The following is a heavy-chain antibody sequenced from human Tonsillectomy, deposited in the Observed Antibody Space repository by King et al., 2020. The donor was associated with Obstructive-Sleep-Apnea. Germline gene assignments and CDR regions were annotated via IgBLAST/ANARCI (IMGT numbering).Heavy chain of an antibody. Sequence: VQLVESGGGLVQPGRSLRLSCAASGFTFDDYDMHWVRQATGKGLEWVSGIRWNSGCIGYADSVKGLFTISRDNAKNSLCLQMNSLRTEDTALYYCAAAAGTWGRDDAFDIWGQGTMVTVSS. CDR3: AAAAGTWGRDDAFDI. D-gene: IGHD6-13*01. J-gene: IGHJ3*02. CDR2: IRWNSGCI. CDR1: GFTFDDYD. V-gene: IGHV3-9*01.